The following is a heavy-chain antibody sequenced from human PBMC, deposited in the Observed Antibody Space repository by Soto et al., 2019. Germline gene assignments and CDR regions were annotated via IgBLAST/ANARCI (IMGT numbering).Heavy chain of an antibody. CDR3: ARGFNPTISEAALDI. J-gene: IGHJ3*02. CDR2: INPNSGGT. CDR1: GYTFTGYY. V-gene: IGHV1-2*04. D-gene: IGHD2-21*01. Sequence: ASVKVSCKASGYTFTGYYMHWVRQAPGQGLEWMGWINPNSGGTNYAQKFQGWVTMTRDTSISTAYMELSRLRSDDTAVYYCARGFNPTISEAALDIWGQGTMVTVSS.